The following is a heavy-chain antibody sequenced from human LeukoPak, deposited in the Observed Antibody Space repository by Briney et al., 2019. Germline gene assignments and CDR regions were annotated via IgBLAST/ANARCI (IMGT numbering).Heavy chain of an antibody. CDR1: GYTFTSYY. V-gene: IGHV1-46*01. J-gene: IGHJ4*02. D-gene: IGHD6-19*01. CDR3: AREKAVANSFDY. Sequence: ASVKVSCKASGYTFTSYYMHWVRQAPGQGLEWMGIIIPSGGSTSYAQKFQGRVTMTRDTSTGTVYMELSSLRSEDTAVYYCAREKAVANSFDYWGQGTLVTVSS. CDR2: IIPSGGST.